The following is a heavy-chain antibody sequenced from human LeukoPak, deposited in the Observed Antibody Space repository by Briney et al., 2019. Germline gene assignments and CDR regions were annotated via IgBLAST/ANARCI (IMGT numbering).Heavy chain of an antibody. CDR3: ARDLTLNYYDSSGYYSLDAFDI. CDR1: GFTFSDYY. D-gene: IGHD3-22*01. Sequence: PGGSLRLSCAASGFTFSDYYMSWIRQAPGKGLGWVSYISSSGSTIYYADSVKGRFTISRDNAKNSLYLQMNSLRAEDTAVYYCARDLTLNYYDSSGYYSLDAFDIWGQGTMVTVSS. J-gene: IGHJ3*02. CDR2: ISSSGSTI. V-gene: IGHV3-11*04.